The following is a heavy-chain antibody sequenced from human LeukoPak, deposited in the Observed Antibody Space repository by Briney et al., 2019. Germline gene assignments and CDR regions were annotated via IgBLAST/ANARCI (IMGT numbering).Heavy chain of an antibody. CDR3: AKSYDYGDNWFDP. V-gene: IGHV4-39*07. CDR1: GGSISSSSYY. Sequence: PSETLSLTCSVSGGSISSSSYYWGWIRQPPGKGLEWIGSIYYSGSTYYNPSLKSRVTISVDTSKNQFSLKLSSVTAADTAVYYCAKSYDYGDNWFDPWGQGTLVTVSS. CDR2: IYYSGST. J-gene: IGHJ5*02. D-gene: IGHD4-17*01.